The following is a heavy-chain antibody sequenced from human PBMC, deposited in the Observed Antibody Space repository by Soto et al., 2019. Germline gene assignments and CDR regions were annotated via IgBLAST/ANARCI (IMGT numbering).Heavy chain of an antibody. J-gene: IGHJ5*02. CDR1: GSSISSFTYY. CDR2: VYYNENT. V-gene: IGHV4-39*01. CDR3: ARRERYYGSPGWFDP. D-gene: IGHD3-10*01. Sequence: SETLSLTCSVSGSSISSFTYYWGWIRQPPGKGLEWIGTVYYNENTYYNPSLKSRVTITVDTAKNQFSLNLRSVTAADTAMYFCARRERYYGSPGWFDPWGPGTLVTVSS.